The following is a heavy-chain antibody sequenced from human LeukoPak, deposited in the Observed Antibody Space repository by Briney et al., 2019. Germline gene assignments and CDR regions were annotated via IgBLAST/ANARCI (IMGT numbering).Heavy chain of an antibody. J-gene: IGHJ4*02. CDR3: AKTTAGYSSGRYPGRPVDY. CDR1: GFTFGSYA. CDR2: ISGSGGST. D-gene: IGHD6-19*01. V-gene: IGHV3-23*01. Sequence: GGSLTLPCAASGFTFGSYAMYWVRQAPGKGLEWVSGISGSGGSTFYADSVKGRFTISRDNSENTVYLQMNSLRADDTAVYYCAKTTAGYSSGRYPGRPVDYWGQGTLVTVSS.